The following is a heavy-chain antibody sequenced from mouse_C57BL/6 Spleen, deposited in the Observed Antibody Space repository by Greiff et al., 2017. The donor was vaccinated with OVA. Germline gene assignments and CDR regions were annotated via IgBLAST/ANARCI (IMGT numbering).Heavy chain of an antibody. CDR1: GYTFTSYW. Sequence: QVQLKQSGAELAKPGASVKLSCKASGYTFTSYWMHWVKQRPGQGLEWIGYINPSSGYTKYNQKFKDKATLTADKSSSTAYMQLSSLTYEDSAVYYCARYDYDVGYAMDYWGQGTSVTVSS. V-gene: IGHV1-7*01. CDR3: ARYDYDVGYAMDY. D-gene: IGHD2-4*01. J-gene: IGHJ4*01. CDR2: INPSSGYT.